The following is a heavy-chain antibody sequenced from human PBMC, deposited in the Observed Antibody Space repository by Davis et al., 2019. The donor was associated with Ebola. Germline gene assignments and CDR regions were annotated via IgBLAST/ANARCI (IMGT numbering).Heavy chain of an antibody. J-gene: IGHJ6*02. CDR3: ARGKPLGHIVLLPAASNYGMDV. V-gene: IGHV4-34*01. CDR1: GGSFSGYY. Sequence: MPGGSLRLSCAVYGGSFSGYYWSWIRQPPGKGLEWIGEINHSGSTNYNPSLKSRVTISVDTSKNQFSQKLSSVTAADTAVYYYARGKPLGHIVLLPAASNYGMDVWGQGTTVTVSS. CDR2: INHSGST. D-gene: IGHD2-2*01.